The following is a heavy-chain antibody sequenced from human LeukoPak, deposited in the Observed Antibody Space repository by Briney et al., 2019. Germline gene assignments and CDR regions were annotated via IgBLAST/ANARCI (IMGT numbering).Heavy chain of an antibody. CDR3: AKSGSSSWFLDY. CDR1: GFTFSSYS. J-gene: IGHJ4*02. V-gene: IGHV3-48*01. D-gene: IGHD6-13*01. Sequence: GGSLRLSCAASGFTFSSYSMNWVRQAPGKGLEWVSYISSSSTIYYADSVKGRFTISRDNSKNTLYLQMNSLRAEDTAVYYCAKSGSSSWFLDYWGQGTLVTVSS. CDR2: ISSSSTI.